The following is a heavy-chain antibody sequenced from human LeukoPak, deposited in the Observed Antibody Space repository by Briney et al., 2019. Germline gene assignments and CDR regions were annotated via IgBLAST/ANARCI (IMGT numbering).Heavy chain of an antibody. V-gene: IGHV3-23*01. CDR3: ARDPKLAAAGTLDY. CDR2: ISGSGGST. J-gene: IGHJ4*02. D-gene: IGHD6-13*01. CDR1: GFTFSSYA. Sequence: AGGSLRLSCAASGFTFSSYAMTWVRQAPGKGLEWVSTISGSGGSTYYAESVKGRFTISRDNSKNTLYLQMNSLRAEDTAVYYCARDPKLAAAGTLDYWGQGTLVTVSS.